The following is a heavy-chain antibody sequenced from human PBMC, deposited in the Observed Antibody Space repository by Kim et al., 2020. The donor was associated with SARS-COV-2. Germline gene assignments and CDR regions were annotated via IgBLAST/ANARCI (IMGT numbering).Heavy chain of an antibody. CDR3: ARDGDYGDNWYFDL. V-gene: IGHV3-33*05. Sequence: GGSLRLSCAASGFTFSSYGMHWVRQAPGKGLEWVAVISYDGSNKYYADSVKGRFTISRDNSKNTLYLQMNSLRAEDTAVYYCARDGDYGDNWYFDLWGRGTLVTVSS. D-gene: IGHD4-17*01. CDR1: GFTFSSYG. CDR2: ISYDGSNK. J-gene: IGHJ2*01.